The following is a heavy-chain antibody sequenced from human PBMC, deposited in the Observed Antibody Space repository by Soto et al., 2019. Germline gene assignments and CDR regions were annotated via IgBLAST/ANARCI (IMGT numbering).Heavy chain of an antibody. CDR1: GYTXTSYY. CDR2: MNPNSGNT. J-gene: IGHJ4*02. V-gene: IGHV1-8*01. Sequence: SXKVSCKASGYTXTSYYIHWVRQATGQGLEWMGWMNPNSGNTGYAQKFQVRVTMTRNTSISTAYMELSSMRSEYTAVYYCARGLGVVAATPYSYWGQGTLGTVSS. D-gene: IGHD2-15*01. CDR3: ARGLGVVAATPYSY.